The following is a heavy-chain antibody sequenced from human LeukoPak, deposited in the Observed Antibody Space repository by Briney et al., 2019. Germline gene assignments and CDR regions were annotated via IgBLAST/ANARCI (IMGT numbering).Heavy chain of an antibody. Sequence: GGSLGLSCAASGFTFSSYAMSWVRQAPGKGLEWVSAISGSGGSTYYADSVKGRFTISRDNSKNTLYLQMNSLRAEDTAVYYCAKDGEPDSSSGWFDPWGQGTLVAVSS. J-gene: IGHJ5*02. V-gene: IGHV3-23*01. CDR2: ISGSGGST. CDR1: GFTFSSYA. D-gene: IGHD6-13*01. CDR3: AKDGEPDSSSGWFDP.